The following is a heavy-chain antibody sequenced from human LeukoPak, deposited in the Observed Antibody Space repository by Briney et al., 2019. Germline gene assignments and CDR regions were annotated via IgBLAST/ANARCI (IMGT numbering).Heavy chain of an antibody. CDR3: LRAVGATAYYFDY. J-gene: IGHJ4*02. Sequence: ASVKVSCKASGYTFTGYYMHWVRQAPGQGLEWMGWINPNSGGTNYAQKFQGRVTMTRDTSISTAYMELSRLRSDDTAVYYCLRAVGATAYYFDYWGQGTLVTVSS. CDR2: INPNSGGT. D-gene: IGHD1-26*01. CDR1: GYTFTGYY. V-gene: IGHV1-2*02.